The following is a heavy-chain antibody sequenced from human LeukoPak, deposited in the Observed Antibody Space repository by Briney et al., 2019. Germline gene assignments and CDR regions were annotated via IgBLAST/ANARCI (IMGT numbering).Heavy chain of an antibody. Sequence: ASVKVSCKASGYTFTSYGISWVRQAPGQGLEWMGWISAYNGNTNYAQKLQGRVTMTTDTSTSTAYMELRSLRSDDTAVYFCATRSGVAVAGAFDYWGQGTLVTVSS. J-gene: IGHJ4*02. CDR3: ATRSGVAVAGAFDY. CDR1: GYTFTSYG. V-gene: IGHV1-18*01. CDR2: ISAYNGNT. D-gene: IGHD6-19*01.